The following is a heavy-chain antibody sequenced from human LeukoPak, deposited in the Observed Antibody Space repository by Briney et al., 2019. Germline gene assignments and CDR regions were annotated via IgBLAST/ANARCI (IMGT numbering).Heavy chain of an antibody. J-gene: IGHJ6*03. CDR2: INPNSGGT. D-gene: IGHD2-2*01. V-gene: IGHV1-2*02. CDR1: GYTFTGHY. CDR3: ARLRGVPAATGYYYYYMDV. Sequence: ASVKVSCKASGYTFTGHYMHWVRQAPGQGLEWMGWINPNSGGTNYAQKFQGRVTMTRDTSISTAYMELSRLRSDDTAVYYCARLRGVPAATGYYYYYMDVWGKGTTVTVSS.